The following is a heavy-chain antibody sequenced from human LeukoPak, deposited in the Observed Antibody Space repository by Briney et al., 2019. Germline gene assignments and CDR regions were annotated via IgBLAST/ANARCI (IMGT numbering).Heavy chain of an antibody. CDR2: IYYSGST. CDR1: GGSFSGYY. Sequence: SGTLSLTCAVSGGSFSGYYWNWIRQPPGKGLEWIGSIYYSGSTYYNPSLKSRVTISVDTSKNQFSLKLSSVTAADTAVYYCARHSGFQIVVVPAAIGYWGQGTLVTVSS. D-gene: IGHD2-2*01. CDR3: ARHSGFQIVVVPAAIGY. V-gene: IGHV4-39*01. J-gene: IGHJ4*02.